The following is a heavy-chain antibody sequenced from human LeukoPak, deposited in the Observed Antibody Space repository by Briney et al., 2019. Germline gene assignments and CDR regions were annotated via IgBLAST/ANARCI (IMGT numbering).Heavy chain of an antibody. V-gene: IGHV1-69*01. CDR1: GGTFSSYA. CDR3: ARVQVGTSLLWSGGWFDP. D-gene: IGHD3-10*01. Sequence: SVKVPCKASGGTFSSYAISWVRQAPGQGLEWMGGIIPIFGTANYAQKFQGRVTITADESTSTAYMELSSLRSEDTAVYYCARVQVGTSLLWSGGWFDPWGQGTLVTVSS. CDR2: IIPIFGTA. J-gene: IGHJ5*02.